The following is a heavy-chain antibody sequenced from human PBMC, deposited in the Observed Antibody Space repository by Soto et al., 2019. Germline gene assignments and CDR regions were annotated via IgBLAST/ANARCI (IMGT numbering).Heavy chain of an antibody. V-gene: IGHV3-23*01. Sequence: GGSLRLSCAASGFTFSSYDMSWVRQAPGKGLEWISAISGSGGSAYYADSVKGRFTIYRDNYKNTLHVQLNSLRSEDTAIYYCAKEDDAWTNGHFDIWGQGTVVTVSS. CDR1: GFTFSSYD. J-gene: IGHJ3*02. D-gene: IGHD2-8*01. CDR3: AKEDDAWTNGHFDI. CDR2: ISGSGGSA.